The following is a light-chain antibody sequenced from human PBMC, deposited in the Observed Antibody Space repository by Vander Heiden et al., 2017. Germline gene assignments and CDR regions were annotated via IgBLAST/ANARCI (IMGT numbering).Light chain of an antibody. CDR2: EAS. J-gene: IGKJ1*01. V-gene: IGKV1-5*03. CDR3: QQYNSYWT. CDR1: QSSSSW. Sequence: DIQMTQPPSTLSAPVGDRVTTTCPARQSSSSWLAWYQQKPGKAPKLLIYEASSLESGVPSRFSGSGSGTEFTLTISSLQPDDFATYYCQQYNSYWTFGQGTKVEIK.